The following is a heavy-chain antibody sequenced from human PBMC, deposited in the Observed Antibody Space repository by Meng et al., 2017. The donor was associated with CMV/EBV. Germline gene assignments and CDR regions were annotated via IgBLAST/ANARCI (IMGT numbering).Heavy chain of an antibody. Sequence: ASVKVSCKASGYTFTGYYMHWVRQAPGQGLEWMRWINPNSGGTNYAQKFQGRVTMTRDTSISTAYMELSRLRSDDTAVYYCARSWSRFPSLRGYFDYWGQGTLVTVSS. J-gene: IGHJ4*02. CDR1: GYTFTGYY. V-gene: IGHV1-2*02. D-gene: IGHD3-3*01. CDR3: ARSWSRFPSLRGYFDY. CDR2: INPNSGGT.